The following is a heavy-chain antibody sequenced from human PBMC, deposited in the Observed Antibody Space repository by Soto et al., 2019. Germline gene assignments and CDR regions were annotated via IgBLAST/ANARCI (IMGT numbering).Heavy chain of an antibody. CDR2: ISSSGGTT. CDR1: EFTFSNYA. D-gene: IGHD1-1*01. Sequence: VQLLESGGGLVQPGGSLRLSCVGSEFTFSNYAMNWVRQAPGEGPEWVSLISSSGGTTYYADSVKGRFSISRDNSKNTLYLQMNSLRVEDTAIYYCAKDIQGRGATTGDDAFDIWGQGTMVTVSS. CDR3: AKDIQGRGATTGDDAFDI. J-gene: IGHJ3*02. V-gene: IGHV3-23*01.